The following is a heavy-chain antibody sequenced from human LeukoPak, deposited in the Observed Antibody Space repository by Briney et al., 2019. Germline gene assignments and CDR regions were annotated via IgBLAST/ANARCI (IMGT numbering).Heavy chain of an antibody. Sequence: ASVKVSCKASGGTFSSYAISWVRQAPGQGLEWMGRIIPILGIANYAQKFQGRVTITADKSTSTAYMELSSLRSEDTAVYYCARDLDYGDYRKPSDEMGVWFDPWGQGTLVTVSS. V-gene: IGHV1-69*04. CDR3: ARDLDYGDYRKPSDEMGVWFDP. J-gene: IGHJ5*02. D-gene: IGHD4-17*01. CDR1: GGTFSSYA. CDR2: IIPILGIA.